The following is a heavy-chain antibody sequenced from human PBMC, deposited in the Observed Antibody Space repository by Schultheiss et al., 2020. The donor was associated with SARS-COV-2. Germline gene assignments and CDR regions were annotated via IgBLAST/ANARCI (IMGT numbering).Heavy chain of an antibody. D-gene: IGHD2-15*01. CDR3: AGYQYCSGGSCYSPYYGMDV. CDR2: ISYDGSNK. J-gene: IGHJ6*02. CDR1: GFTFSSYS. Sequence: GGSLRLSCAASGFTFSSYSMNWVRQAPGKGLEWVAVISYDGSNKYYADSVKGRFTISRDNSKNTLYLQMNSLRAEDTAVYYCAGYQYCSGGSCYSPYYGMDVWGQGTTVTVSS. V-gene: IGHV3-30*03.